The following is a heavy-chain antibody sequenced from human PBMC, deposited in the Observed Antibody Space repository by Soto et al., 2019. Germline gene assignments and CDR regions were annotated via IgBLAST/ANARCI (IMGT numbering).Heavy chain of an antibody. CDR3: TRARNSDYDWGWGPFDY. J-gene: IGHJ4*02. Sequence: EVQLVESGGGLVQPGGSLRLSCAASGFTFSTYWMHWVRQAPGKGLVWVSRINSDGSSTSYADSVKGRFTISRDNTKNTLYLQMNSLRAEDTAVYYCTRARNSDYDWGWGPFDYWGQGTLVTVSS. D-gene: IGHD5-12*01. V-gene: IGHV3-74*01. CDR1: GFTFSTYW. CDR2: INSDGSST.